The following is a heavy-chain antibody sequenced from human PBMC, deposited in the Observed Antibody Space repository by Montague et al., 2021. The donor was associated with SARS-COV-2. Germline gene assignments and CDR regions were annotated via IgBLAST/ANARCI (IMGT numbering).Heavy chain of an antibody. Sequence: ETRSLTCTVSGGSINGYYWTWVRQPPGKGLQWIAHIYYNGRTSYIPSLKSRLSVSLDKAKYQFSLELTSVTAADTARYFCARGTEVGAFDYWGQGALVSVSS. CDR3: ARGTEVGAFDY. D-gene: IGHD1-26*01. CDR1: GGSINGYY. V-gene: IGHV4-59*01. CDR2: IYYNGRT. J-gene: IGHJ4*02.